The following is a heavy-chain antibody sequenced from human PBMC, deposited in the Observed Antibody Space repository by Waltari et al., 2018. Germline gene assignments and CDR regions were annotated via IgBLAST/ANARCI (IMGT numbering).Heavy chain of an antibody. CDR2: IEIRGGIGKT. D-gene: IGHD4-4*01. CDR1: GSTVAGFV. J-gene: IGHJ4*02. V-gene: IGHV3-23*01. Sequence: EVLLLESGGDLVKPGGSRRLLCVASGSTVAGFVISWVRPGRGKGQGWGGGIEIRGGIGKTDYADPVKGRVTISRDSSKNTVYLQMNSLRAEDTALYYCATDVTSTVYHFDYWGQGTLVTVSS. CDR3: ATDVTSTVYHFDY.